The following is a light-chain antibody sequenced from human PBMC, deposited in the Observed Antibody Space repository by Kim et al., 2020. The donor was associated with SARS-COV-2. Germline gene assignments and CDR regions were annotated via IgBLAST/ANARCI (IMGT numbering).Light chain of an antibody. V-gene: IGLV3-1*01. J-gene: IGLJ3*02. CDR3: QAWDSGAVV. CDR2: QDD. CDR1: NLGNKY. Sequence: VSPGQTASITCSGDNLGNKYISWYQKKSGQSPVVVIFQDDKWPSGIPERFSGSTSDNTATLTISGTQAMDEADYYCQAWDSGAVVFGGGTQLTVL.